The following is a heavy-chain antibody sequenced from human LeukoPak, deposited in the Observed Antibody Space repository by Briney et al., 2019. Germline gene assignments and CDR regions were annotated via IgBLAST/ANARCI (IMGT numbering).Heavy chain of an antibody. D-gene: IGHD3-3*01. CDR1: GGSISSSSYY. J-gene: IGHJ4*02. Sequence: SETLSLTCTVSGGSISSSSYYWGWIRQPPGKGLEWIGSIYYSGSTYYNPSLKSRVTISVDTSKNQFSLKLSSVTAADTAVYYCARDRGYYGREPFDYWGQGTLVNVSS. V-gene: IGHV4-39*07. CDR3: ARDRGYYGREPFDY. CDR2: IYYSGST.